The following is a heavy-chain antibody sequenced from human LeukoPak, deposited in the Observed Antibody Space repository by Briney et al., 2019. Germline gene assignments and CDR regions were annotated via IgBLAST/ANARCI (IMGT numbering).Heavy chain of an antibody. CDR1: GGTFNNYA. Sequence: SVKVSCKASGGTFNNYAISWVRQAPGQGLEWVGGIIPIFTTANYAQKFQGRVTITADKSTNTAYMELSSLRSDDTAVYYCARAVQVTTGGLFDYWGQGTLVTVSS. CDR2: IIPIFTTA. D-gene: IGHD4-17*01. CDR3: ARAVQVTTGGLFDY. J-gene: IGHJ4*02. V-gene: IGHV1-69*06.